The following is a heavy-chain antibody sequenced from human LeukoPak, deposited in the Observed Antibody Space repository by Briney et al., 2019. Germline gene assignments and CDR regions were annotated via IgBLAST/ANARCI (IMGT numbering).Heavy chain of an antibody. CDR3: ARDRLDCSGGSCYSGYYYMDV. V-gene: IGHV3-53*01. J-gene: IGHJ6*03. CDR1: GFTVSSNY. Sequence: GGSLRLSCAASGFTVSSNYMSWVRQAPGKGLEWVSVIYSGGSTYYADSVKGRFTISRDNSKNTLYLQMNSLRAEDTAVYYCARDRLDCSGGSCYSGYYYMDVWGKGTTVTISS. CDR2: IYSGGST. D-gene: IGHD2-15*01.